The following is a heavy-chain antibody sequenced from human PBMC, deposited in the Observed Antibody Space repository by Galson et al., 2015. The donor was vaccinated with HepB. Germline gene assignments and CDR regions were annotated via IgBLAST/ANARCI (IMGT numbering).Heavy chain of an antibody. J-gene: IGHJ6*02. CDR3: ARAAFGTYYYYGMDV. CDR2: INHSGST. D-gene: IGHD3-16*01. Sequence: LSLTCAVYGGSFSGYYWSWIRQPPGKGLEWIGEINHSGSTNYNPSLKSRVTISVDTSKNQFSLKLSSVTAADTAVYYCARAAFGTYYYYGMDVWGQGTTVTVSS. V-gene: IGHV4-34*01. CDR1: GGSFSGYY.